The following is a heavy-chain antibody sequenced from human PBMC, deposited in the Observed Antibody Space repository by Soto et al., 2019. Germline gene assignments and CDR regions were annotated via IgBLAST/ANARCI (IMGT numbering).Heavy chain of an antibody. J-gene: IGHJ6*02. Sequence: VKVSCKASGGTFSSYAISWVRQAPGQGLEWMGGIIPIFGTANYAQKFQGRVTITADESTSTAYMELSSLRSEDTAVYYCARTVGCSSTSCGSYGMDVWGQGTTVTVSS. CDR1: GGTFSSYA. CDR2: IIPIFGTA. D-gene: IGHD2-2*01. V-gene: IGHV1-69*13. CDR3: ARTVGCSSTSCGSYGMDV.